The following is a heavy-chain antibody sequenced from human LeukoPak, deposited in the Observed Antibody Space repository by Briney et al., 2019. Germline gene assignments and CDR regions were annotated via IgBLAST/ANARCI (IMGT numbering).Heavy chain of an antibody. J-gene: IGHJ6*02. Sequence: GGSLRLSCAASGFTFSSYAVSWVRQAPGKGLEWVSTISGSGGSTYYADSVKGRFTISRDNSKNTLYLQMNSLRAEDTAVYYCAKYLTSMVRGVITPMAPYYYYGMDVWGQGTTVTVSS. V-gene: IGHV3-23*01. D-gene: IGHD3-10*01. CDR1: GFTFSSYA. CDR3: AKYLTSMVRGVITPMAPYYYYGMDV. CDR2: ISGSGGST.